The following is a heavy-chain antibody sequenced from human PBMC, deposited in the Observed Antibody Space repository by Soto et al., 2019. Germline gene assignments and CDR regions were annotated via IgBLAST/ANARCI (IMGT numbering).Heavy chain of an antibody. CDR2: ISPKSGGT. CDR3: ATPAGYISDRYCFDR. D-gene: IGHD3-22*01. Sequence: ASEKGSCKASGYTFLNYYMHWVRQAPEKGFEWMGRISPKSGGTDYAKKFQGRGRLTWDTSPRTAYMELSSPLSEDTAVHYCATPAGYISDRYCFDRWGQGTQVTVSS. J-gene: IGHJ4*02. V-gene: IGHV1-2*02. CDR1: GYTFLNYY.